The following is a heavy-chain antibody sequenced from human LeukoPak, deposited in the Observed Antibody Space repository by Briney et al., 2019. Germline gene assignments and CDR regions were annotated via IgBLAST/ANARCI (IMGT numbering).Heavy chain of an antibody. CDR2: ISRSSSYI. J-gene: IGHJ6*04. CDR1: GFTFSSYS. V-gene: IGHV3-21*01. D-gene: IGHD3-10*02. Sequence: GGSLGLSCAASGFTFSSYSMNWVRQAPGKGLEWVSSISRSSSYIYYADSVKGRFTISRDNAKNSLDLQMNSLRAEDTAVYYCAELGITMIGGVWGKGTTVTISS. CDR3: AELGITMIGGV.